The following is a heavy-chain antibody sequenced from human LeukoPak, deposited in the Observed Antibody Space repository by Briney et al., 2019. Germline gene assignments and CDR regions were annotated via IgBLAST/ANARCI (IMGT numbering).Heavy chain of an antibody. V-gene: IGHV3-74*01. Sequence: GGSLRLSCAASGFTFSSYWMHCLRQVPGKGLVWVARISSDESSTTYADSVKGRFTISRDNAKNTLYLQMNSLRVEDTAVYYCARVYSSGWYRFDYWGQGTLVIVSS. D-gene: IGHD6-19*01. J-gene: IGHJ4*02. CDR2: ISSDESST. CDR3: ARVYSSGWYRFDY. CDR1: GFTFSSYW.